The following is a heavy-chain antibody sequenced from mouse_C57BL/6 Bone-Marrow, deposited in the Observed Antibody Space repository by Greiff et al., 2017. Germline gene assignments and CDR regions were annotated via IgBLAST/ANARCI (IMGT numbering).Heavy chain of an antibody. D-gene: IGHD2-2*01. J-gene: IGHJ1*03. CDR1: GYTFTSYW. CDR3: GYYGCDGPCWYFDV. CDR2: INPSNGGT. V-gene: IGHV1-53*01. Sequence: QVQLQQPGTELVKPGASVKLSCKASGYTFTSYWMHWVKQRPGQGLEWIGNINPSNGGTNYNEKFKSKATLTVDKSSSTAYMQLSSLTSENSAVYYCGYYGCDGPCWYFDVWGTGTTVTVSS.